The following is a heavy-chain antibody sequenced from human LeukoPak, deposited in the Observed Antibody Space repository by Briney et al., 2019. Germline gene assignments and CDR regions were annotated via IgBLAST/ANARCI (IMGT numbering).Heavy chain of an antibody. CDR1: GYTFTSYY. D-gene: IGHD2-21*02. CDR2: INPSGGST. V-gene: IGHV1-46*01. Sequence: ASVKVSCKASGYTFTSYYMHWVRQAPGQGLEWMGGINPSGGSTSYAQKFQGRVTMTRDTSTSTVYMELSSLRSEDTAVYYCARGARPATALDAFDIWGQGTMVTVSS. CDR3: ARGARPATALDAFDI. J-gene: IGHJ3*02.